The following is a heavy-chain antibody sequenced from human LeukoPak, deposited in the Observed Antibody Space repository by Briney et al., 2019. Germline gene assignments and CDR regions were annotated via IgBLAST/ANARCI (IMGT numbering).Heavy chain of an antibody. J-gene: IGHJ3*02. V-gene: IGHV3-21*01. CDR1: GFTFSSYS. CDR2: ISSSSSYI. Sequence: GGSLRLSCAASGFTFSSYSMNWVRQAPGKGLEWVSSISSSSSYIYYADSVKGRLTISRDNAKNSLYLQMNSLRAEDTAVYYCAKDIAVAGRNAFDIWGQGTMVTVSS. D-gene: IGHD6-19*01. CDR3: AKDIAVAGRNAFDI.